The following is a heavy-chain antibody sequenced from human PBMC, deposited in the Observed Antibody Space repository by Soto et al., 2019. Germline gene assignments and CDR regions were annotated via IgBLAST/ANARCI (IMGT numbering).Heavy chain of an antibody. D-gene: IGHD3-9*01. Sequence: EVQLVDSGGGMVQPGGSLRLSCAASGFTFSSYSMNWVRQAPGKGLEWVSFISDSSSTIHYADSVRGRFTISRDNGKYSLYLQMNSLRDDDTAVYYCARSVPVTGVTFDYWGQGTLVTVSS. CDR2: ISDSSSTI. CDR1: GFTFSSYS. V-gene: IGHV3-48*02. CDR3: ARSVPVTGVTFDY. J-gene: IGHJ4*02.